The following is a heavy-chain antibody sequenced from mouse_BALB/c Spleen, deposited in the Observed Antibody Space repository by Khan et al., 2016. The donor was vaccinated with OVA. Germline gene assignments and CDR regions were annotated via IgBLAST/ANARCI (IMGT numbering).Heavy chain of an antibody. D-gene: IGHD1-1*01. J-gene: IGHJ2*01. CDR1: GYTFINYW. CDR2: INPSTGYT. Sequence: VELVESGAELAKPGASVKMSCKASGYTFINYWILWIKQRPGQGLEWIGYINPSTGYTEYNQNFKDKATLTEDIPSSTAYMQLSSLTSEDSAVYYCARRGLRWDFDYWGQGTTLTVSS. CDR3: ARRGLRWDFDY. V-gene: IGHV1-7*01.